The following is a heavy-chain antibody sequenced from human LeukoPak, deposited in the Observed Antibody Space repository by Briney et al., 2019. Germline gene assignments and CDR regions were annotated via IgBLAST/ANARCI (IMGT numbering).Heavy chain of an antibody. J-gene: IGHJ4*02. D-gene: IGHD3-10*01. CDR2: IYTSGST. Sequence: SETLSLTCTVSGGSISSYYWSWIRQPPGKGLEWIGRIYTSGSTNYNPSLKSRVTMSVDTSKNQFSLKLSSVTAADTAVYYCARDKDYYGSGDYWGQGTLVTVSS. CDR1: GGSISSYY. V-gene: IGHV4-4*07. CDR3: ARDKDYYGSGDY.